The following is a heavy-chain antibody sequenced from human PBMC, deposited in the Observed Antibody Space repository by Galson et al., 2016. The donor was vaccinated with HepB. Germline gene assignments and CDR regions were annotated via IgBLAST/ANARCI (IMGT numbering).Heavy chain of an antibody. J-gene: IGHJ4*01. V-gene: IGHV3-21*01. CDR2: ISGSGYYV. D-gene: IGHD6-25*01. CDR1: GFSFSSYS. CDR3: ARAATESIYGHFDY. Sequence: SLRLSCAASGFSFSSYSLHWVRQAPGKGLEWVASISGSGYYVFYADSVKGRFTISRDRANNSQSLQMNNLRVEDTALSFCARAATESIYGHFDYWGHGTLVSFSS.